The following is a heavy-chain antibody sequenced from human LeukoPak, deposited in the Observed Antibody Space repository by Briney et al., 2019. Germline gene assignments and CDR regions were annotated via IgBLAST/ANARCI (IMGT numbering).Heavy chain of an antibody. V-gene: IGHV3-66*01. Sequence: PGGSLRLSCAASGFTVSSNYMSWVRQAPGRELEWVSVIYSGGSTYYADSVKGRFTISRDNSKNTLFLQMNSLRAGDTAVYYCARGTVTMVDYWGQGTLVTVSS. D-gene: IGHD3-10*01. CDR1: GFTVSSNY. CDR3: ARGTVTMVDY. J-gene: IGHJ4*02. CDR2: IYSGGST.